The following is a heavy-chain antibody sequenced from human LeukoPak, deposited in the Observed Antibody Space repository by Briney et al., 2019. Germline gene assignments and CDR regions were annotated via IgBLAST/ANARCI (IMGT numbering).Heavy chain of an antibody. J-gene: IGHJ4*02. D-gene: IGHD3-16*01. V-gene: IGHV4-39*07. CDR3: ARDDYDGVYY. CDR1: GFTFSSYS. Sequence: GTLRLSCAASGFTFSSYSMNWVRQAPGKGLEWIGSIHYSGSTSYNASLKSRVTISVDTSKNQFSLKLSSATAADTAVYYCARDDYDGVYYWGQGTLVTVSS. CDR2: IHYSGST.